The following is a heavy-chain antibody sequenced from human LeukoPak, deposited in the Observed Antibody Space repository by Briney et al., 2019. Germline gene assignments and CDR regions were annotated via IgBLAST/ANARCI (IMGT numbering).Heavy chain of an antibody. J-gene: IGHJ4*02. CDR3: ARDQGGIVVVATDY. CDR1: GFTFSSYG. V-gene: IGHV3-33*08. D-gene: IGHD3-22*01. CDR2: IWYDGSNK. Sequence: GGSLRLSCAASGFTFSSYGMHWVRQAPGKGLEWVAVIWYDGSNKYYADSVKGRFTISRDNSKNTLYLQMNSLRAEDTAVYYCARDQGGIVVVATDYWGQGTLVTVSS.